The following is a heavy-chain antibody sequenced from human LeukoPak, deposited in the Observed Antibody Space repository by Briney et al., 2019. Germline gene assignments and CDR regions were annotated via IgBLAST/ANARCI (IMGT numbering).Heavy chain of an antibody. Sequence: ASVKVSCKASGYTFTSYYMHWVRQAPGQGLEWMGIINPSGGSTSYAQKFQGRVTMTRDMSTSTVYMELSSLRSEDTAVYYCARGLRTTHGSYWFDPWGQGTLVTVSS. CDR1: GYTFTSYY. CDR2: INPSGGST. J-gene: IGHJ5*02. V-gene: IGHV1-46*01. D-gene: IGHD4-11*01. CDR3: ARGLRTTHGSYWFDP.